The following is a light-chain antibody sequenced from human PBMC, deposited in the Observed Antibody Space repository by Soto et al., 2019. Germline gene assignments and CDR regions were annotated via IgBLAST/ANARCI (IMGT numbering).Light chain of an antibody. CDR3: QQYGSSGT. Sequence: EVVLTQSPATLSLSPGERAXXXXRASQSVSNFLAWYQQKPGQAPRLLIYGXSNRATGIPDRFSGSGSGTDFTLTISRLEPEDFAVYYCQQYGSSGTFGQGTKVDI. J-gene: IGKJ1*01. CDR1: QSVSNF. V-gene: IGKV3-20*01. CDR2: GXS.